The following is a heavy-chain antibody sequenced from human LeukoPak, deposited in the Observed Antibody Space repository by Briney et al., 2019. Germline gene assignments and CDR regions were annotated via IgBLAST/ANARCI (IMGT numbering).Heavy chain of an antibody. Sequence: SETLSLTCTVSGGSISSSSYYWGWLRQPPGKGLEWIGSIYYSGSTYYNPSLKSRVTMSVDTSKNQFSLKLSSVTAADTAVYYCARESYYYDSSGYYAPDYWGQGTLVTVSS. CDR2: IYYSGST. J-gene: IGHJ4*02. V-gene: IGHV4-39*07. D-gene: IGHD3-22*01. CDR1: GGSISSSSYY. CDR3: ARESYYYDSSGYYAPDY.